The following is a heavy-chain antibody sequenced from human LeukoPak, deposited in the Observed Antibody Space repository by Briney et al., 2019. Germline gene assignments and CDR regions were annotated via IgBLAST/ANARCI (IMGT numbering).Heavy chain of an antibody. CDR1: GFTFSSYA. V-gene: IGHV3-48*03. Sequence: PGGSLRLSCAASGFTFSSYAMNWVRQAPGKGLEWVSFISDSGSTIYYAGSVKGRFTISRDNAKNSLYLQMNSLRVEDTAVYYCAVITSGYWGQGTLVTVSS. J-gene: IGHJ4*02. CDR2: ISDSGSTI. D-gene: IGHD5-24*01. CDR3: AVITSGY.